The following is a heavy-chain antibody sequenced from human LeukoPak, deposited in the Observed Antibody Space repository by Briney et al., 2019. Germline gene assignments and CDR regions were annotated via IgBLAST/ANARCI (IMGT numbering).Heavy chain of an antibody. Sequence: ESGPTVAKLTQTLTQTCTFSGLSLSPSGVAVGWIRQPPGKALEWLALIYWDDDKRYSPSLKSRLTITKDTSKNQVVLTMTNMDPVDTATYYCAHRNLPTLPFNYWGHARRVTVSS. D-gene: IGHD2-2*01. CDR3: AHRNLPTLPFNY. CDR2: IYWDDDK. CDR1: GLSLSPSGVA. J-gene: IGHJ4*01. V-gene: IGHV2-5*02.